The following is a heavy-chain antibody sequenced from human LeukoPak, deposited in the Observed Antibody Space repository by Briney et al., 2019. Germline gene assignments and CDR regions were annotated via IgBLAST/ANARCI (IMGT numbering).Heavy chain of an antibody. V-gene: IGHV4-59*10. CDR3: ARAYCVGDCTVLHIYFDN. D-gene: IGHD2-21*02. CDR1: GGSFSGYY. J-gene: IGHJ4*02. Sequence: SETLSLTCAVYGGSFSGYYWSWIRQPAGKGLEWIGRIYTSGSTNYNPSLKSRVTISVDTSKNQFSLKLSSVTAADTAVYYCARAYCVGDCTVLHIYFDNWGQGTLVTVSS. CDR2: IYTSGST.